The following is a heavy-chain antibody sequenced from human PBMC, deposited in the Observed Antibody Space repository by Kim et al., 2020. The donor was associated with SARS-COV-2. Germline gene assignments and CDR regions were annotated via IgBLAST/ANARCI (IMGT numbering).Heavy chain of an antibody. CDR1: GFVFGDHT. Sequence: GGSLRLSCVMSGFVFGDHTVAWVRQAPGKGLQWVSSITHTGGVTAYEDSVKGRFTISRDNSKNTLFLQMDSLRVEDTAIYYCAKKSEAYGSLDFWGQGTRVSVSS. V-gene: IGHV3-23*01. CDR3: AKKSEAYGSLDF. J-gene: IGHJ4*02. D-gene: IGHD3-10*01. CDR2: ITHTGGVT.